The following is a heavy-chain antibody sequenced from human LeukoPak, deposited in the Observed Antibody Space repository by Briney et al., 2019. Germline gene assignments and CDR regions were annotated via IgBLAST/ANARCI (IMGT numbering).Heavy chain of an antibody. J-gene: IGHJ6*02. Sequence: SETLSLTCTVSGGSISSGGYYWSWIRQHSGKGLEWIGYIYYSGSTYYNPSLKSRVTISVDTSKNQFSLKLSSVTAADTAVYYCARGRKSGMDVWGQGTTVTVSS. V-gene: IGHV4-31*03. CDR3: ARGRKSGMDV. CDR1: GGSISSGGYY. CDR2: IYYSGST.